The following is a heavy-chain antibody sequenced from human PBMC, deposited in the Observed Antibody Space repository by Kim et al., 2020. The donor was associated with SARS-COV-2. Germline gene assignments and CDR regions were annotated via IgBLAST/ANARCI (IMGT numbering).Heavy chain of an antibody. CDR3: ARDPYSSTWFTPDWFHP. D-gene: IGHD6-13*01. CDR2: INPSDSST. V-gene: IGHV1-46*01. J-gene: IGHJ5*02. CDR1: GYTFTNYY. Sequence: ASVKVSCRASGYTFTNYYMHWIRQAPGHGLEWMGMINPSDSSTEVAQRFQGRVTMTSDTSTSTLSMEVSSLRSQDTAVYYCARDPYSSTWFTPDWFHPWGQGTLVTVSS.